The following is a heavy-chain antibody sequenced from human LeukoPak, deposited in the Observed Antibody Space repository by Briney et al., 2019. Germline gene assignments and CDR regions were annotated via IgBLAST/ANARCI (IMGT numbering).Heavy chain of an antibody. V-gene: IGHV3-48*01. J-gene: IGHJ4*02. D-gene: IGHD3-3*01. CDR2: ISSSSSTI. CDR3: AREYYDFWSGYSPFGY. CDR1: GFTFSSYS. Sequence: GGSLRLSCAASGFTFSSYSMNWVRQAPGKGLEWVSYISSSSSTIYYADSVKGRFTISRDNAKNSLYLQMNSLRAEDTAVYYCAREYYDFWSGYSPFGYWGQGTLVTVSS.